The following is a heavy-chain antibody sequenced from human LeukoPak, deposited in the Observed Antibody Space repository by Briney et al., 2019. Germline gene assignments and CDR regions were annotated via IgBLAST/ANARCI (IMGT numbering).Heavy chain of an antibody. CDR2: ISYDGSNK. CDR1: GFTFSNYA. V-gene: IGHV3-30*18. CDR3: AKTLSEPYYFDY. Sequence: GGSLRLSCGASGFTFSNYAMHWVRQAPGKGLEWVAVISYDGSNKYYADSVKGRFTISRDNPKHTLYLQMNSLRAEDTAVYYCAKTLSEPYYFDYWGQGTLVTVSS. J-gene: IGHJ4*02. D-gene: IGHD1-14*01.